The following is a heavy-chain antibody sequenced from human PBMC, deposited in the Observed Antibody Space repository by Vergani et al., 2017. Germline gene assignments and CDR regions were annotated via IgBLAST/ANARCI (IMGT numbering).Heavy chain of an antibody. CDR3: VKDIAAYSNYWYFDL. D-gene: IGHD6-13*01. CDR1: GFTFDDYA. J-gene: IGHJ2*01. Sequence: EVQLVESGGGLVQPGRSLRLSCAASGFTFDDYAMHWVRQAPGKGLEWVSGINWNSDSIAYADSVKGRFTITRTNAKNSLYLQMNSLRAEDTALYYCVKDIAAYSNYWYFDLWGRGTLVTVSS. V-gene: IGHV3-9*01. CDR2: INWNSDSI.